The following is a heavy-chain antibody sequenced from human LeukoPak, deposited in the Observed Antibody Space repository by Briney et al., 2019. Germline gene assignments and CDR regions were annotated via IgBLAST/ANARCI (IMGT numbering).Heavy chain of an antibody. CDR2: IYYSGST. J-gene: IGHJ6*02. D-gene: IGHD6-6*01. CDR3: ARDFSTSSFYYYGLDV. V-gene: IGHV4-61*01. CDR1: GGSVSSGSYY. Sequence: PSETLSLTCTVSGGSVSSGSYYWSWIRQPPGKGLEWIWYIYYSGSTNYNPSLKSRVTISVDTSKNQFSLKLSSVTAADTAVYYCARDFSTSSFYYYGLDVWGQGTTVTVSS.